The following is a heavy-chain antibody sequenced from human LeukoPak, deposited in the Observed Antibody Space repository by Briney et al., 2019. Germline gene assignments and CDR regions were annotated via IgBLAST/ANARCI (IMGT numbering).Heavy chain of an antibody. CDR3: ARDAYYYGSGSYYAYYFDY. J-gene: IGHJ4*02. V-gene: IGHV3-30*04. Sequence: GGSLRLSCAASGFTFSSYAMHWVRQAPGKGLEWVAVISYDGSNKYYADSVKGQFTISRDNSKNTLYLQMNSLRAEDTAVYYCARDAYYYGSGSYYAYYFDYWGQGTLVTVSS. D-gene: IGHD3-10*01. CDR1: GFTFSSYA. CDR2: ISYDGSNK.